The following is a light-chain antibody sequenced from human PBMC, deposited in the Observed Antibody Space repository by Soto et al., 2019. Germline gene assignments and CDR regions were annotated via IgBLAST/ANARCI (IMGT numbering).Light chain of an antibody. J-gene: IGKJ5*01. CDR2: AAS. Sequence: DIQMTQSPSSLSASLGDRVTITCGAGQSISSYLNWYQQKPGKAPKLLIYAASSLQSGVPSRFSGSGSGTDFTLTISSLQPEDFETYYCQQSYSTLITFGQGTRLEIK. CDR3: QQSYSTLIT. CDR1: QSISSY. V-gene: IGKV1-39*01.